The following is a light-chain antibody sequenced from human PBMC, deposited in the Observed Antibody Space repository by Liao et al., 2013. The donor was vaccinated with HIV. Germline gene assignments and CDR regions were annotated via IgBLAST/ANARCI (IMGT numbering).Light chain of an antibody. J-gene: IGLJ2*01. CDR2: YDT. CDR1: NIGSKS. Sequence: SYVLTQPPSVSVAPGKTARITCGGNNIGSKSVHWYQQKPGQAPVLVIYYDTNRPSGIPERFSASNSGNTATLTISETQPLDEADYFCQAWDSSADVVFGGGTKLTVL. V-gene: IGLV3-21*01. CDR3: QAWDSSADVV.